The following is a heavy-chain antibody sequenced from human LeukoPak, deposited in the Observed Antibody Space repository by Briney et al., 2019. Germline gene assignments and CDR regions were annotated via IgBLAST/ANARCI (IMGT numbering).Heavy chain of an antibody. CDR2: ISGSGSST. CDR1: GFTFTTYA. V-gene: IGHV3-23*01. CDR3: AKVKGRADYYYYYYMDV. Sequence: GGSLRLSCSASGFTFTTYAMSWVRQAPGKGLEWVSAISGSGSSTYYADSVKGRFTISRDNSKNTLFLQMNSLRAEDTAVYYCAKVKGRADYYYYYYMDVWGKGTTVTVSS. J-gene: IGHJ6*03.